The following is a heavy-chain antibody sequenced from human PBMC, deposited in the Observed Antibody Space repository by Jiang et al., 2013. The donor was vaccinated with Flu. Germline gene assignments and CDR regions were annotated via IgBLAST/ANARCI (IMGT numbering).Heavy chain of an antibody. Sequence: SLKISCKASGYSFTSYWFGWVRQMPGKDLEWMGLIYPGESDTRYSPSFQGQVTISADKSISTAYLQWSSLKASDTAMYYCASAYETSGFDAFDIWGQGTMVTVSS. J-gene: IGHJ3*02. V-gene: IGHV5-51*01. D-gene: IGHD3-22*01. CDR2: IYPGESDT. CDR3: ASAYETSGFDAFDI. CDR1: GYSFTSYW.